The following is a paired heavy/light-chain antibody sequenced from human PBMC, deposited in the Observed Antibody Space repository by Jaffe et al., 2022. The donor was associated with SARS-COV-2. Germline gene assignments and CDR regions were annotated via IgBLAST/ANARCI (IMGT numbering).Heavy chain of an antibody. Sequence: EVQLVESGGGLVKPGGSLRLSCEASGFTFSNAWMNWVRQAPGKGLEWVGRIKSKTDGGTIDYAAPVKGRFTISRDDSKNTLYLQMTSLKIEDTAVYYCTTETTDVEVLVPVTGGAFDIWGQGTMVTVSS. V-gene: IGHV3-15*01. D-gene: IGHD1-1*01. CDR2: IKSKTDGGTI. J-gene: IGHJ3*02. CDR1: GFTFSNAW. CDR3: TTETTDVEVLVPVTGGAFDI.
Light chain of an antibody. Sequence: SYVLTQPPSVSVAPGKTARITCGGNNIGDKDVHWYQQKPGQAPVLVLYYDIDRPSGIPERFSGSNSGNTATLTISRVEAGDEADYYCQVWDTSDHPVFGGGTKLTVL. V-gene: IGLV3-21*01. CDR2: YDI. CDR1: NIGDKD. CDR3: QVWDTSDHPV. J-gene: IGLJ3*02.